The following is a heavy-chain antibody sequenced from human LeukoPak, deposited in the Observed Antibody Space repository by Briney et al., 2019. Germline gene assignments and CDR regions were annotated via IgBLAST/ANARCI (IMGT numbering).Heavy chain of an antibody. CDR2: IYTSGST. D-gene: IGHD2-8*02. V-gene: IGHV3-53*01. CDR3: ARDSTSTGPFDI. Sequence: GGSLRLSCAASGFTVSNNYMSWVRQVPGMGLEWVSVIYTSGSTYYADSVKGRFTISRDNSKNTLYLQMKNLRADDTAMYYCARDSTSTGPFDIWGQGTMVTVSS. CDR1: GFTVSNNY. J-gene: IGHJ3*02.